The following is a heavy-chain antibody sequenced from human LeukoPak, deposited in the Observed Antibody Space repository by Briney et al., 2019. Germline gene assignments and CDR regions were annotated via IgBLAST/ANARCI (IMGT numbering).Heavy chain of an antibody. CDR2: IYYSGST. Sequence: GSLRLSCAASGFTVSSNYMSWVRQPPGKGLEWIGYIYYSGSTNYNPSLKSRVTISVDTSKNQFSLKLSSVTAADTAVYYCARDIRAMATGGYYWGQGTLVTVSS. V-gene: IGHV4-59*02. CDR3: ARDIRAMATGGYY. J-gene: IGHJ4*02. CDR1: GFTVSSNY. D-gene: IGHD5-18*01.